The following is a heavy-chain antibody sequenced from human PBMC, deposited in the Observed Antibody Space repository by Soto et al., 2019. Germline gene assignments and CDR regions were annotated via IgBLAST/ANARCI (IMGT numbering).Heavy chain of an antibody. V-gene: IGHV1-69*08. CDR2: FVPIRGLA. CDR1: GGAFSSYT. Sequence: QVQLVQSGAEVKKPGSSVKVSCKASGGAFSSYTISWVRQAPGQGLEWMGRFVPIRGLAHYAQKFKGRDTQTASKTTGNAAMEYCRRRSGAADVYYCARDVWSGVDLWGQGTMVTVSS. D-gene: IGHD3-3*01. CDR3: ARDVWSGVDL. J-gene: IGHJ5*02.